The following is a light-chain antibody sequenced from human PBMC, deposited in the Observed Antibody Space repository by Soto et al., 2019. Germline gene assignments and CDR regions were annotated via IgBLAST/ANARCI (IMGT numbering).Light chain of an antibody. Sequence: QSVLTQPPSVSGAPRQSVTISCTGTNSNVGSYNRVSWYQQPPGSAPKLIIYEVTNRPSGVPDRFSGSKSGNTASLTISGLQAEDEGDYYCCSYTSSTHHVFGTGTKVTVL. CDR1: NSNVGSYNR. V-gene: IGLV2-18*02. J-gene: IGLJ1*01. CDR2: EVT. CDR3: CSYTSSTHHV.